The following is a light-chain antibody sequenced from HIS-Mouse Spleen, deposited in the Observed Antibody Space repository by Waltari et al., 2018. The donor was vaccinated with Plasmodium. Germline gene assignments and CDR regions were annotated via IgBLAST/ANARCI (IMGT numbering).Light chain of an antibody. J-gene: IGLJ3*02. CDR3: YSTDSSGNHRV. V-gene: IGLV3-10*01. Sequence: SYELTQPPSVSVSPGQTARITCSGEELPKKYAYCYQQKSGQAPVLVIYEDSKRPSGIPERFSGSSSGTMATLTISGAQVEDEADYYCYSTDSSGNHRVFGGGTKLTVL. CDR2: EDS. CDR1: ELPKKY.